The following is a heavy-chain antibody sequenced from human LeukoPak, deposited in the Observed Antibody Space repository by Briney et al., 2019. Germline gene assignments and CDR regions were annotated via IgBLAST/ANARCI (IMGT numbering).Heavy chain of an antibody. CDR1: GYTFTGYY. Sequence: ASVKVSCKASGYTFTGYYMHWVRQAPGQGLEWMGWINPNSGGTNYAQKFQGRVTMTRDTSISTAYMELRSLRSDDTAVYYCARDPTGTTLADYYYYGMDVWGQGTTVTVSS. D-gene: IGHD1-1*01. CDR2: INPNSGGT. CDR3: ARDPTGTTLADYYYYGMDV. V-gene: IGHV1-2*02. J-gene: IGHJ6*02.